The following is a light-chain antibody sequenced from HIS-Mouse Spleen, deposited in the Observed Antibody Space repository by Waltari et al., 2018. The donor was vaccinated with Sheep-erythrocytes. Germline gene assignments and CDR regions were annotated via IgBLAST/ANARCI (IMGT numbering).Light chain of an antibody. CDR3: QAWDSSTAYV. J-gene: IGLJ2*01. CDR1: KMGDKY. V-gene: IGLV3-1*01. Sequence: SYELTQPPSVSVSPGQTASITCPGDKMGDKYARWYQQKPGQSPVLVIYQDSKRPSGIPERFSGSNSGNTATLTISGTQAMDEADYYCQAWDSSTAYVFGGGTKLTVL. CDR2: QDS.